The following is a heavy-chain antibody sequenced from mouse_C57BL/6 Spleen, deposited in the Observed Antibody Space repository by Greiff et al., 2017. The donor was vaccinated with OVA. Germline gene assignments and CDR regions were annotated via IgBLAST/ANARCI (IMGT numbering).Heavy chain of an antibody. V-gene: IGHV1-82*01. D-gene: IGHD2-5*01. Sequence: QVQLKESGPELVKPGASVKISCKASGYAFSSSWMNWVKQRPGKGLEWIGRIYPGDGDTNYNGKFKGKATLTADKSSSTAYMQLSSLTSEDSAVYFCARYSNDAMDYWGQGTSVTVSS. CDR3: ARYSNDAMDY. CDR2: IYPGDGDT. CDR1: GYAFSSSW. J-gene: IGHJ4*01.